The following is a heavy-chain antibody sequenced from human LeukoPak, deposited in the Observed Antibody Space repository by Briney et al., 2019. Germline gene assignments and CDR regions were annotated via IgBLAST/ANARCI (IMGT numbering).Heavy chain of an antibody. D-gene: IGHD3-22*01. CDR3: ARDQGENYDSSGYYPY. J-gene: IGHJ4*02. Sequence: GGSLRLSCAASGFTFSSYGMHWVRQAPGKGLEWVAVIWYDGSNKYYADSVKGRFTISRDNGKNSLYLQMNSLRAEDTAVYYCARDQGENYDSSGYYPYWGQGTLVTVSS. V-gene: IGHV3-33*01. CDR1: GFTFSSYG. CDR2: IWYDGSNK.